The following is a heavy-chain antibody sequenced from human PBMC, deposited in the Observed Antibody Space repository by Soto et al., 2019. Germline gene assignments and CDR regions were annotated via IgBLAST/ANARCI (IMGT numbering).Heavy chain of an antibody. J-gene: IGHJ5*02. D-gene: IGHD5-18*01. CDR2: IFYSGST. CDR1: GGSISSSSYY. Sequence: PSETLSLTCTVSGGSISSSSYYWGWIRQPPGKGLEWIGSIFYSGSTYYNTSLKSRVTISVDTSKNQFSLKLSSVTAADTAVYYCARHEEGYSYGFRSVQNWFDPWGQGTLVTVSS. V-gene: IGHV4-39*01. CDR3: ARHEEGYSYGFRSVQNWFDP.